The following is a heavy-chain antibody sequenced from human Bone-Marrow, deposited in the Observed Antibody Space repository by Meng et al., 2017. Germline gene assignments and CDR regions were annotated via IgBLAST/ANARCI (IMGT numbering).Heavy chain of an antibody. V-gene: IGHV6-1*01. Sequence: QTRSLTCAISGDSVSDNSAAWNWIRQAPSRGLECLGRTYYRSKWNSEYAVSVKSRIIINADTSKNQFYLQLNAVTPDDTAGYYCARDIRDGMDIWGQGTMVTVSS. J-gene: IGHJ6*02. CDR1: GDSVSDNSAA. CDR3: ARDIRDGMDI. CDR2: TYYRSKWNS. D-gene: IGHD1-14*01.